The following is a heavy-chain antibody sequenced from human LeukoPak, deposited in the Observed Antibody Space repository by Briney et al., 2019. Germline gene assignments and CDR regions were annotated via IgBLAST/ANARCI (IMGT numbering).Heavy chain of an antibody. CDR3: ARGLADPYSFDS. D-gene: IGHD3-3*02. CDR2: IYSTGST. Sequence: SQTLSLTCTVSGGSINFYYWSWIRQPAGKGLEWIGRIYSTGSTNYSPSLKSRVTMSVDKSKNQFSLNLSSVTAADTAVYYCARGLADPYSFDSWGQGTLVTVSS. V-gene: IGHV4-4*07. J-gene: IGHJ4*02. CDR1: GGSINFYY.